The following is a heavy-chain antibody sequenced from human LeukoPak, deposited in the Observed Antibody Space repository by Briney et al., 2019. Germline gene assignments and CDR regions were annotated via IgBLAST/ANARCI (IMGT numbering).Heavy chain of an antibody. CDR1: GFTFSSYG. CDR2: IRFDGSNK. CDR3: AKARLVWSYEYYFDY. V-gene: IGHV3-30*02. D-gene: IGHD6-19*01. J-gene: IGHJ4*02. Sequence: GGSLRLSCAASGFTFSSYGMHWGRQAPGKGRGWVAFIRFDGSNKYYADSAKGRFTISRENSKNTLYLQMNSLRAEDTAVYYCAKARLVWSYEYYFDYWGQGTLVTVSS.